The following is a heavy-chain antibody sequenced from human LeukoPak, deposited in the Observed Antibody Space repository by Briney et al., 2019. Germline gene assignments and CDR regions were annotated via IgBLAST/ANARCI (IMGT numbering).Heavy chain of an antibody. J-gene: IGHJ6*03. V-gene: IGHV4-59*01. CDR3: ATGRGYYYYMDV. CDR1: GGSMSTYY. D-gene: IGHD3-10*01. CDR2: IYDSLST. Sequence: PSETLSLTCTVSGGSMSTYYWSWIRQPPGKGLEWIGYIYDSLSTDYNPSLKSRVTISVDMSKNQFSLKLSSVTAADTAVYYCATGRGYYYYMDVWGKGTTVTVSS.